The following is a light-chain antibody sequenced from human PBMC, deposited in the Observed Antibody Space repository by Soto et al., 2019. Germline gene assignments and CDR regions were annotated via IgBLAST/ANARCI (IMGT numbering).Light chain of an antibody. CDR3: QHYNSSPLT. CDR1: QSISSW. CDR2: KAS. Sequence: DIQMTLSPSTLSASVGDRVTITCRASQSISSWLAWYQQKPGKTPKLLIYKASSLESGVPSRFSGSGSGTEFTLTISSLQPDDFATYYCQHYNSSPLTFGGGTKLEIK. J-gene: IGKJ4*01. V-gene: IGKV1-5*03.